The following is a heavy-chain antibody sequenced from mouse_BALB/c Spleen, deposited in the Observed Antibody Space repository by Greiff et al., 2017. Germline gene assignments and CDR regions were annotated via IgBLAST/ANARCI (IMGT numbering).Heavy chain of an antibody. CDR3: ARESMVTRAMDY. CDR2: ISSGGSYT. V-gene: IGHV5-6*01. D-gene: IGHD2-10*02. J-gene: IGHJ4*01. Sequence: EVQVVESGGDLVKPGGSLKLSCAASGFTFSSYGMSWVRQTPDKRLEWVATISSGGSYTYYPDSVKGRFTISRDNAKNNLYLQMSSLKSEDTAMYYCARESMVTRAMDYWGQGTSVTVSS. CDR1: GFTFSSYG.